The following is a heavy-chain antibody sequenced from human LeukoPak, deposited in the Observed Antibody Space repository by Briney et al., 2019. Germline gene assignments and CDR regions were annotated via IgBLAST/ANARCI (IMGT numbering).Heavy chain of an antibody. Sequence: PSETLSLTCTVYGGSISIISSSTYYWGWIRQAPGKGLEWIGSLYYGENSHYNPSLKSRATLSVDTSNNQFSLKLTSVTAVYAAVYFCARQLPAAAADTRGYFDYWGQGTVVTVSS. D-gene: IGHD6-25*01. V-gene: IGHV4-39*01. J-gene: IGHJ4*02. CDR2: LYYGENS. CDR3: ARQLPAAAADTRGYFDY. CDR1: GGSISIISSSTYY.